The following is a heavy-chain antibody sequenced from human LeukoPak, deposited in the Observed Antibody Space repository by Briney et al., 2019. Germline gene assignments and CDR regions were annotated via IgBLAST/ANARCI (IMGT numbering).Heavy chain of an antibody. V-gene: IGHV1-8*01. D-gene: IGHD3-10*01. J-gene: IGHJ4*02. CDR3: ARGYHVVRGVIMGY. CDR2: MNPNSGNT. CDR1: GYTFTSYD. Sequence: ASVKVSCKASGYTFTSYDINWVRQATGQGLEWMGWMNPNSGNTGYAQKFQGRVTMTRNTSISTAYMELSSLRSEDTAVYYCARGYHVVRGVIMGYWGQGTLVTVSS.